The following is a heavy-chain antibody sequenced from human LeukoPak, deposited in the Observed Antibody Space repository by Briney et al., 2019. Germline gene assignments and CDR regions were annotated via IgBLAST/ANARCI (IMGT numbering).Heavy chain of an antibody. D-gene: IGHD6-19*01. Sequence: GGALRLSCAASGFTFSSYSMNWVRQAPGKGLEGVSSISSSSSYIYYADSVKGRFTISRDNAKNSLYLQMNSLRAEDTAVYYCARDRLSIAVVLGAFDIWGQGTMVTVSS. CDR2: ISSSSSYI. V-gene: IGHV3-21*01. J-gene: IGHJ3*02. CDR3: ARDRLSIAVVLGAFDI. CDR1: GFTFSSYS.